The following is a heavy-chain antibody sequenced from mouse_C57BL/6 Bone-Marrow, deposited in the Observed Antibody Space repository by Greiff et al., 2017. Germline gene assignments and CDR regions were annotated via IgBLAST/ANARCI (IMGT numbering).Heavy chain of an antibody. D-gene: IGHD1-1*01. CDR2: IDTENGDT. CDR1: GFNIKDDY. CDR3: TTDYYGSSDY. Sequence: EVQLQQSGAELVRPGASVKLSCTASGFNIKDDYMHWVKQRPEQGLEWIGWIDTENGDTEYASKLQGKATITADTASNTAYLQISSLTSEDTAVYYCTTDYYGSSDYWGQGTTLTVSS. V-gene: IGHV14-4*01. J-gene: IGHJ2*01.